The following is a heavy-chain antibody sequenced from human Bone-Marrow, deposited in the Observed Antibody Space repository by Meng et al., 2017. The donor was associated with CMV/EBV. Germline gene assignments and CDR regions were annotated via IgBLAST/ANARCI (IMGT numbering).Heavy chain of an antibody. J-gene: IGHJ6*02. D-gene: IGHD3-9*01. CDR2: IWYDGSNK. Sequence: GGSLRLSCAASGFTFSSYGMHWVRQAPGKGLEWVAVIWYDGSNKYYADSVKGRFTISRDNSQNTLFLQMESLRAEDTAVYYCARCLSDYHIFTGRVNYYGMDVWGQGTTVTVSS. CDR3: ARCLSDYHIFTGRVNYYGMDV. CDR1: GFTFSSYG. V-gene: IGHV3-33*01.